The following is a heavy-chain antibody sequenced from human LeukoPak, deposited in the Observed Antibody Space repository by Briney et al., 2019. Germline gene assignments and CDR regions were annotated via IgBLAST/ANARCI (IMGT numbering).Heavy chain of an antibody. CDR3: ARLGDIVVVPAAMSPDY. V-gene: IGHV4-39*01. CDR2: IYYSGST. J-gene: IGHJ4*02. D-gene: IGHD2-2*01. CDR1: GGSISSSSYY. Sequence: SETLSLTCTVSGGSISSSSYYWGWIRQPPGKGLEWIGSIYYSGSTYYNPSLKSRVTISVDTSKNQFSLKLSSVTAADTAVYYCARLGDIVVVPAAMSPDYWGQGTLVTVSS.